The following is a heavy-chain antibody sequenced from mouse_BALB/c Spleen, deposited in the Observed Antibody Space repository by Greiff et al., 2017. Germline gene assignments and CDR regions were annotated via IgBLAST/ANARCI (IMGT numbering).Heavy chain of an antibody. CDR3: ARTLYYGSSYDAMDY. CDR1: GFTFSSYT. J-gene: IGHJ4*01. CDR2: ISNGGGST. Sequence: EVQVVESGGGLVQPGGSLKLSCAASGFTFSSYTMSWVRQTPEKRLEWVAYISNGGGSTYYPDTVKGRFTISRDNAKNTLYLQMSSLKSEDTAMYYCARTLYYGSSYDAMDYWGQGTSVTVSS. V-gene: IGHV5-12-2*01. D-gene: IGHD1-1*01.